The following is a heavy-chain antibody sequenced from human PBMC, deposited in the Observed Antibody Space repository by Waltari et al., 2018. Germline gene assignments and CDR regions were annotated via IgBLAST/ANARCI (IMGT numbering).Heavy chain of an antibody. CDR1: GYTLTELS. J-gene: IGHJ2*01. V-gene: IGHV1-24*01. D-gene: IGHD3-22*01. CDR3: ASSGWDYDSSGYGWYFDL. Sequence: QVQLVQSGAEVKKPGASVKVSCKVSGYTLTELSMHWVRQAPGKGLEWMGGFDPEDGETSYAQKFQGRVTMTEDTSTDTAYMELSSLRSEDTAVYYCASSGWDYDSSGYGWYFDLWGRGTLVTVSS. CDR2: FDPEDGET.